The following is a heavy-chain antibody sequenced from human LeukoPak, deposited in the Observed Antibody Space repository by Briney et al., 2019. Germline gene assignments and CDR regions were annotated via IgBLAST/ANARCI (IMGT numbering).Heavy chain of an antibody. D-gene: IGHD5-12*01. CDR3: TSSGYSLVHYGMDV. J-gene: IGHJ6*02. V-gene: IGHV3-49*04. CDR2: IRSKAYGGTT. CDR1: GFTFSSYA. Sequence: GGSLRLSCAASGFTFSSYAMSWVRQAPGKGLEWVGFIRSKAYGGTTEYAASVKGRFTISRDDSKSIAYLQMNSLKTEDTAVYYCTSSGYSLVHYGMDVWGQGTTVTVSS.